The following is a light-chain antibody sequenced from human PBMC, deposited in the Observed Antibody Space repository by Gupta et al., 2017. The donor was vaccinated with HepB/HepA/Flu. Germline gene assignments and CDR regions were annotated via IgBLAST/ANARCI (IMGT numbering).Light chain of an antibody. CDR2: YND. CDR3: AAWDDSLKDVL. Sequence: QSVLTQPPPASGSPGQRVTLSCSGSSSNIGRTNINWYQQLPGTAPKLLIYYNDQRPSGVPDRFSGSKSGTSASLVISGLQSEDEADYYCAAWDDSLKDVLFGGGTKLTVL. CDR1: SSNIGRTN. J-gene: IGLJ2*01. V-gene: IGLV1-44*01.